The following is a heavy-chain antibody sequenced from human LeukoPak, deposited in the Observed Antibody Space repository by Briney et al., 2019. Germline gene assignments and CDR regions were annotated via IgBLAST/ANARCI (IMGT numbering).Heavy chain of an antibody. Sequence: SETLSLTCTVSGGSISSSSYYWSWIRQPAGKGLEWIGRIYTSGSTNYNPSLKSRVTISVDTSKKQLSLQLSSVTAADTAVYYCARTNIGPAGSWFDPWGQGTLVTVSS. J-gene: IGHJ5*02. D-gene: IGHD6-13*01. CDR1: GGSISSSSYY. CDR3: ARTNIGPAGSWFDP. CDR2: IYTSGST. V-gene: IGHV4-61*02.